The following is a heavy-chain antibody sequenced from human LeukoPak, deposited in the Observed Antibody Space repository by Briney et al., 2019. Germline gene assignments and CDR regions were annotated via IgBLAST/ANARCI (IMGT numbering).Heavy chain of an antibody. J-gene: IGHJ4*02. CDR2: IYTRGST. CDR1: GGSISNYF. CDR3: ARGSGSGSYYDY. D-gene: IGHD1-26*01. V-gene: IGHV4-4*07. Sequence: SETLSLTCTVSGGSISNYFWSWIRQPAGKGLEWVGRIYTRGSTNYNPSLRGRVTMSEDTSKNQFSLKLSSVTAADTAVYYCARGSGSGSYYDYWGQGTLVTVSS.